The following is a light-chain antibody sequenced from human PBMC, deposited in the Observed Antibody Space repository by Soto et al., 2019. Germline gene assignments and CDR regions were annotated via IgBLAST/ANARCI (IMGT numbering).Light chain of an antibody. V-gene: IGLV2-14*01. CDR2: EVF. CDR1: NSDVGGYNY. J-gene: IGLJ1*01. CDR3: SSYTTTNTLYV. Sequence: HCVLTQPASVSGSPGQSITIPCTGTNSDVGGYNYVSWYQHHPGKAPKLMIYEVFNRPSGVSSRLSGSKSGSTASLTISGLQAEDEADYYCSSYTTTNTLYVFGTGTKVTVL.